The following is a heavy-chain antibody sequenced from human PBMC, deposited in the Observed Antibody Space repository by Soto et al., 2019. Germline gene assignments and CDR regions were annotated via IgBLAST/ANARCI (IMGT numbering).Heavy chain of an antibody. V-gene: IGHV3-74*01. J-gene: IGHJ4*02. D-gene: IGHD3-10*01. CDR1: GFTFSSYW. CDR3: ARDFPNPSDGCHY. Sequence: GGSLRLSCAASGFTFSSYWMHWVRQAPGKGLVWVSRINSDGSSTSYADSVKGRFTISRDNAKNTLYLQMNSLRAEDTAVYYYARDFPNPSDGCHYWGQGTLVTVSS. CDR2: INSDGSST.